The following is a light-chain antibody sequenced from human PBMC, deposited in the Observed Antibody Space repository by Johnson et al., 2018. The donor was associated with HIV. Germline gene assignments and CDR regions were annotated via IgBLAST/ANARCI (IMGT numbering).Light chain of an antibody. CDR2: DNN. V-gene: IGLV1-51*01. Sequence: QSVLTQPPSVSAAPGQKVTISCSGSSSNIGNNFVSWYQQLPGTAPKLLIYDNNKRPSGIPDRFSGSKSGTSATLGITGLQTGDEADFDCVIWDSSLSALYVVGRRTKVSVL. CDR1: SSNIGNNF. J-gene: IGLJ1*01. CDR3: VIWDSSLSALYV.